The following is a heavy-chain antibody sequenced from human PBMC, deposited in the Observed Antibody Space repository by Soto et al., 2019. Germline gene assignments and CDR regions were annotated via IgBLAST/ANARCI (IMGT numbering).Heavy chain of an antibody. Sequence: PSDTLAPTCRVSGASIRNYYWHCIRHPRWRCLERIVYGSTSDYTRYSSSLKSRVTTSVDPSRNQFSLQLNSVTPEDTAVYYCARDPSLGVSGTTHNFYSGMDVWGQATTVAVSS. CDR2: GSTSDYT. CDR3: ARDPSLGVSGTTHNFYSGMDV. J-gene: IGHJ6*02. CDR1: GASIRNYY. D-gene: IGHD1-7*01. V-gene: IGHV4-4*08.